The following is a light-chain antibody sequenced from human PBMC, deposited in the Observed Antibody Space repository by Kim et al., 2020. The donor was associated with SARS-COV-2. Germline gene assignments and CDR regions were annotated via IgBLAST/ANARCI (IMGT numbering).Light chain of an antibody. CDR3: QQYGSSPET. CDR2: GAF. Sequence: SPGESATLSCRASQSVNSNNLAWYQRKPGQAPRLLIYGAFSRATGIPDRFGGSGSGTDFTLTINRLEPEDFAVYDCQQYGSSPETFGGGTKVDIK. CDR1: QSVNSNN. V-gene: IGKV3-20*01. J-gene: IGKJ4*01.